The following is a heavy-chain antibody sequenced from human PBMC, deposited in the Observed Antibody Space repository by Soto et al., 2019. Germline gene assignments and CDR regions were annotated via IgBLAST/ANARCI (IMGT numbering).Heavy chain of an antibody. CDR1: GGSISSGNYY. D-gene: IGHD5-18*01. Sequence: QVQLQESGPGLVKPSETLSLTCAVSGGSISSGNYYWSWIRQSPGKGLEWIGYIYSTGSSYYNPYLRSRVAMSVDTSKNQFSLTLNSVTAADTAVYYCASDGTQLWFAGRHRFDPWGQGTLVTVSS. CDR3: ASDGTQLWFAGRHRFDP. J-gene: IGHJ5*02. CDR2: IYSTGSS. V-gene: IGHV4-30-4*01.